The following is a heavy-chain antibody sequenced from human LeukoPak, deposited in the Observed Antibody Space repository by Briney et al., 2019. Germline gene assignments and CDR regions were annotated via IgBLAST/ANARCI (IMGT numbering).Heavy chain of an antibody. J-gene: IGHJ6*03. V-gene: IGHV4-38-2*01. CDR2: LYHSDSA. Sequence: KSSETLSLTCAVSGYSISNGYYWVWIRQPPGRGLEWIGSLYHSDSAYYNTSLRSRVSMSVDTSKNQFSLTLSFVTAADTAVYYCARQHDSYYYYYIDVWGSGTTATVSS. CDR1: GYSISNGYY. CDR3: ARQHDSYYYYYIDV.